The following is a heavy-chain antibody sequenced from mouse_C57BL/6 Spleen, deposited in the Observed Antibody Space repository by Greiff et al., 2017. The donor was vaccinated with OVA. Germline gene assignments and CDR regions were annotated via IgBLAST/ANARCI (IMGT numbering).Heavy chain of an antibody. CDR2: IDPETGGT. V-gene: IGHV1-15*01. D-gene: IGHD2-1*01. CDR3: TPGNLYAMDY. J-gene: IGHJ4*01. Sequence: QVQLQQSGAELVRPGASVTLSCKASGYTFTDYEMHWVKQTPVHGLEWIGAIDPETGGTAYNQKFKGKAILTADKSSSTAYMELRSLTSEDSAAYYGTPGNLYAMDYWGQGTSVTVSS. CDR1: GYTFTDYE.